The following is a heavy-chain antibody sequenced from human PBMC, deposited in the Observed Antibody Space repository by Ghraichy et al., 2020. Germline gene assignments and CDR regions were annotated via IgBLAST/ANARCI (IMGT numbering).Heavy chain of an antibody. CDR2: MNPNSGNT. CDR1: GYTFTSYD. J-gene: IGHJ6*02. Sequence: ASVKVSCKASGYTFTSYDINWVRQATGQGLEWMGWMNPNSGNTGYAQKFQGRVTMTRNTSISTAYMELSSLRSEDTAVYYCARHPDIVVVVAATRFHHGMDVWGQGTTVTVSS. V-gene: IGHV1-8*01. CDR3: ARHPDIVVVVAATRFHHGMDV. D-gene: IGHD2-15*01.